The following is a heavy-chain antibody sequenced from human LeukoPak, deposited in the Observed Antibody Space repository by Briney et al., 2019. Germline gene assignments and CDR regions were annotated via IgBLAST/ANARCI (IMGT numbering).Heavy chain of an antibody. CDR1: GGSISSGSYY. D-gene: IGHD2-15*01. CDR2: IYTSGST. Sequence: SETLSLTCTVSGGSISSGSYYWSWIRQPAGKGLEWIGRIYTSGSTNYNPSLKSRVTISVDTSKNQFSLKLSSVTAADTAVYYCARHGGDCSGGSCYPMSIDYWGQGTLVTVSS. V-gene: IGHV4-61*02. CDR3: ARHGGDCSGGSCYPMSIDY. J-gene: IGHJ4*02.